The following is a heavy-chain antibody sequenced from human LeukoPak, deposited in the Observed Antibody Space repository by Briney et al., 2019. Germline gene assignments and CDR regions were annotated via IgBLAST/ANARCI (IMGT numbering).Heavy chain of an antibody. D-gene: IGHD1-26*01. CDR2: INHSGST. V-gene: IGHV4-34*01. CDR1: GGSFSGYY. J-gene: IGHJ4*02. CDR3: ARMYSGSYGGIDF. Sequence: SETLSLTCAVYGGSFSGYYWSWIRQPPGKGLEWIGEINHSGSTNYNPSPKSRVTISVDTSKNQFSLKLTSVTAADTAVYYCARMYSGSYGGIDFWGQGTLVTVSS.